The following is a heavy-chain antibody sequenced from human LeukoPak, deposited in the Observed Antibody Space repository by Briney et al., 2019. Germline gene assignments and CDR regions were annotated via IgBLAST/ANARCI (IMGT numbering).Heavy chain of an antibody. Sequence: PGGSLRLSCAASGFTFSSYAMSWVRQAPGKGLEWVSAISGSGGSTYYADSVKGRFTISRDNSKNTLYLQMNSLRAEDTAVYYCAKGSRYDFWSGYYADYYYYYMDVWGKGTTVTVSS. CDR1: GFTFSSYA. CDR2: ISGSGGST. D-gene: IGHD3-3*01. V-gene: IGHV3-23*01. CDR3: AKGSRYDFWSGYYADYYYYYMDV. J-gene: IGHJ6*03.